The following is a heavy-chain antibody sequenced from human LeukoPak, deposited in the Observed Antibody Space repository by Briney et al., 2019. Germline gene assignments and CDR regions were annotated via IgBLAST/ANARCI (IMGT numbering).Heavy chain of an antibody. V-gene: IGHV4-39*01. J-gene: IGHJ4*02. D-gene: IGHD6-19*01. CDR3: ARSVAGGTFDY. Sequence: PETLSLTCTVSGGSISSSSYYWGWIRQAPGKGLEWIGSIYYSGSTYYNPSLKSRVTISVDTSKNQFSLKLSSVTAADTAVYYCARSVAGGTFDYWGQGTLVTVSS. CDR2: IYYSGST. CDR1: GGSISSSSYY.